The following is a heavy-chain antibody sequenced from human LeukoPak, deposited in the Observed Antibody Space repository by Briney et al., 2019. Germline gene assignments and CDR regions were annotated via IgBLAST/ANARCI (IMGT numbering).Heavy chain of an antibody. CDR3: ATPKDPITMIVVALDY. J-gene: IGHJ4*02. CDR2: FGTRSTSV. CDR1: GFTFSGYS. V-gene: IGHV3-21*01. Sequence: GGSLRLSCTASGFTFSGYSMNWIRQAPGKGLEWVSSFGTRSTSVYHAGSVKGRFAISRDNAKNSLYLQMNSLRAEDTAVYYCATPKDPITMIVVALDYWGQGTLVTVSS. D-gene: IGHD3-22*01.